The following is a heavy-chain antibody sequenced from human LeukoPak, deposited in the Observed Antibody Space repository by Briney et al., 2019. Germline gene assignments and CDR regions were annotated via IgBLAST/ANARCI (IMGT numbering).Heavy chain of an antibody. J-gene: IGHJ4*02. CDR1: GGSISSSSYY. V-gene: IGHV4-39*01. CDR2: IYYNEIT. CDR3: AEPDFWSGYRYFDY. D-gene: IGHD3-3*01. Sequence: SETLSLTCTVSGGSISSSSYYWGWIRQPPGKGLEWIGSIYYNEITYYNPSLKSRVTISVDTSENQFSLKLSSVTAADTAMYYCAEPDFWSGYRYFDYWGQGTLVTVSS.